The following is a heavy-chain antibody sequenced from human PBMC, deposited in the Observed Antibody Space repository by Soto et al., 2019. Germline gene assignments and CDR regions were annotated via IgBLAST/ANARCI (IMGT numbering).Heavy chain of an antibody. Sequence: GGSLRLSCAASGFTFSNAWMSWVRQAPGKGLEWVGRIKSKTDGGTTDYAAPVKGRFTISRDDSKNTLYLQMNSLKTEDTAVYYCTSLGGSGYYDYYYMDVWGKGTTVTVSS. CDR1: GFTFSNAW. V-gene: IGHV3-15*01. D-gene: IGHD3-3*01. CDR3: TSLGGSGYYDYYYMDV. CDR2: IKSKTDGGTT. J-gene: IGHJ6*03.